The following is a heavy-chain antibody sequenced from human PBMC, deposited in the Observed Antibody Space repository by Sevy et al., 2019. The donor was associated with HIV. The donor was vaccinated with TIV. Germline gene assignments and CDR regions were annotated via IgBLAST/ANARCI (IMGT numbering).Heavy chain of an antibody. CDR3: ARGLAALPGYYYGMDV. Sequence: GGSLRFSCAASGFTFSSYSMNWVRQAPGKGLEWVSYISYESDTIYYADSVRGRFTIFRDNAKNSLSLQMNILRAEDTAVYYCARGLAALPGYYYGMDVWGQGTTVTVSS. CDR2: ISYESDTI. J-gene: IGHJ6*02. V-gene: IGHV3-48*01. D-gene: IGHD6-6*01. CDR1: GFTFSSYS.